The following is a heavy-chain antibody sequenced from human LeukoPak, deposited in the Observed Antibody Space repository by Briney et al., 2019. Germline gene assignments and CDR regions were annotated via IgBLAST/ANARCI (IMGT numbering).Heavy chain of an antibody. CDR1: GFTFSSYS. J-gene: IGHJ6*03. Sequence: GGSLRLSCAASGFTFSSYSMNWVRQAPGKGLEWVSSISSSSSYIYYADSVKGRFTISRDNAKNSLYLQMNSLRAEDTAVYYCARDPHYDFWSGYYKDYYYYMDVWGKGTTVTVSS. D-gene: IGHD3-3*01. CDR3: ARDPHYDFWSGYYKDYYYYMDV. CDR2: ISSSSSYI. V-gene: IGHV3-21*01.